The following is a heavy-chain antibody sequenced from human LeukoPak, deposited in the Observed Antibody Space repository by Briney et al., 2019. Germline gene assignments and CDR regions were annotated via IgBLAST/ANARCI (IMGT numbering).Heavy chain of an antibody. CDR2: INPNSGGT. J-gene: IGHJ4*02. CDR3: ARDREGATPPGDY. CDR1: GYTFTAYY. V-gene: IGHV1-2*02. D-gene: IGHD1-26*01. Sequence: GASVKVSCKASGYTFTAYYMHWVRQAPGQGLEWMGWINPNSGGTNYAQKFQGRVAMTRDTSISTAYMELSRLRSDDTAVYYCARDREGATPPGDYWGQGTLVTVSS.